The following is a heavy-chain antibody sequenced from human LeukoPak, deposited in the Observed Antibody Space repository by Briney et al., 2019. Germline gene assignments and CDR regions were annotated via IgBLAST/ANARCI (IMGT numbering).Heavy chain of an antibody. V-gene: IGHV3-30*02. CDR3: AKGRHYGHSPFDY. CDR1: GFTFSSFD. J-gene: IGHJ4*02. Sequence: GSLSLSSSGSGFTFSSFDMHWVRQAPGQGLEGGAFLRCGGSNKYYTDSVKGRFTIARDNSKNTLYLQRNSLRAKAVYVYYCAKGRHYGHSPFDYWGQGTLVTVS. CDR2: LRCGGSNK. D-gene: IGHD4-17*01.